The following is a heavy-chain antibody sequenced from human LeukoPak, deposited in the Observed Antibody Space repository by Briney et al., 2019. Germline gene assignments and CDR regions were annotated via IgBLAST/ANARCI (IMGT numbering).Heavy chain of an antibody. Sequence: WETLSLTCAVCGGSFSGYFWRWIRQPPGKGLEWIGDINHSGSTNYNLSLNSRGTISLDPSKHHFSVKLSSVTATDTAVYYCARVPFPHCSSTSCYYYYYGMDVWGQGTTVTVSS. J-gene: IGHJ6*02. V-gene: IGHV4-34*01. D-gene: IGHD2-2*01. CDR1: GGSFSGYF. CDR2: INHSGST. CDR3: ARVPFPHCSSTSCYYYYYGMDV.